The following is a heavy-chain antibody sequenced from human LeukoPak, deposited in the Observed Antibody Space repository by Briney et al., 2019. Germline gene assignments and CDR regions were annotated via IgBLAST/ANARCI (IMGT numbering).Heavy chain of an antibody. CDR2: SSYSGSA. CDR3: ARYYCASSRCPGVDY. V-gene: IGHV4-31*03. J-gene: IGHJ4*02. D-gene: IGHD2-2*01. CDR1: GASITRGAYY. Sequence: SETLSLTCTVSGASITRGAYYWTWIRQHPGEGLEWIGYSSYSGSAYYNPSLKSRVNISVDTSKSQFSLKLSSVTAADMAVYYCARYYCASSRCPGVDYWGQGTLVTVSS.